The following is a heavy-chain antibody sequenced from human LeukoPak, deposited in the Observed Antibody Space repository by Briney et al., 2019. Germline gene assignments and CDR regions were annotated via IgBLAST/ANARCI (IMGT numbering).Heavy chain of an antibody. D-gene: IGHD3-10*01. CDR1: GGTFSSYT. Sequence: GASVKVSCKASGGTFSSYTISLVRQAPGQGLEWMGGIIPIFGTANYAQKFQGRVTITTDESTSTAYMELSSLRSEDTAVYYCARVTMVRGVILHDAFDIWGQGTMVTVSS. V-gene: IGHV1-69*05. CDR3: ARVTMVRGVILHDAFDI. J-gene: IGHJ3*02. CDR2: IIPIFGTA.